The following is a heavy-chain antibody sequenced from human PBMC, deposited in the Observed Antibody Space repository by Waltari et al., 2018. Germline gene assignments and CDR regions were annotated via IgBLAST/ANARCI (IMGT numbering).Heavy chain of an antibody. D-gene: IGHD1-1*01. Sequence: QVQLVQSGAEVKKPGASVKVSCEASGYTFTDYYLHWVRQAPGQGLEWMAWSTTNRGDTYLAQKFRGRVTMTRDTSVSTVSIEVTRLTSDDTAVYYCARGGTTAGTRTGNDHWGQGTLISVSS. CDR1: GYTFTDYY. J-gene: IGHJ4*02. V-gene: IGHV1-2*02. CDR3: ARGGTTAGTRTGNDH. CDR2: STTNRGDT.